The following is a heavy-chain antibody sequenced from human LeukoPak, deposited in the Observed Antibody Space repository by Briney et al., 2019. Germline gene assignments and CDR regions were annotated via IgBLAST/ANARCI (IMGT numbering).Heavy chain of an antibody. CDR3: AKVILRYCSGGSCPLGH. CDR2: ISGSGGST. Sequence: PGGSLRLSCAASGFTFSSYAMSWVRQAPGKGLEWVSAISGSGGSTYYADSEKGRFTISRDNSKNTLYLQMNSLRAEDTAVYYFAKVILRYCSGGSCPLGHWGQGTLVTVSS. V-gene: IGHV3-23*01. CDR1: GFTFSSYA. D-gene: IGHD2-15*01. J-gene: IGHJ1*01.